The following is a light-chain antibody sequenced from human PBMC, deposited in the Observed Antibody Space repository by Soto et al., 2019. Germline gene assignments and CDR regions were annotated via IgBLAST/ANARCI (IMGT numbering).Light chain of an antibody. V-gene: IGLV2-8*01. CDR3: LSYSDTAYV. J-gene: IGLJ1*01. CDR1: SSDVGGYNY. CDR2: EVS. Sequence: QSALTQPPSASGSPGQSVTSSCSGTSSDVGGYNYVSWYQQYPGKVPKLMIYEVSEWPSGVPDRFSGSKSGNTAFLTVSGLQAEDEADYYCLSYSDTAYVFGTGTKVTVL.